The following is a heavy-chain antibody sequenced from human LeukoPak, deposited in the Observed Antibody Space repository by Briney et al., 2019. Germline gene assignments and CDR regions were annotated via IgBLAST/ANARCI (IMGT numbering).Heavy chain of an antibody. CDR3: AKDPRRVWRNPFDY. V-gene: IGHV3-23*01. CDR2: ISGSGGST. J-gene: IGHJ4*02. Sequence: GGSLRLSCAASGFTFSSNSMNWVRQAPGKGLEWVSAISGSGGSTYYADSVKGRFTISRDNSKNTLYLQMNSLRAEDTAVYYCAKDPRRVWRNPFDYWGQGTLVTVSS. CDR1: GFTFSSNS. D-gene: IGHD6-13*01.